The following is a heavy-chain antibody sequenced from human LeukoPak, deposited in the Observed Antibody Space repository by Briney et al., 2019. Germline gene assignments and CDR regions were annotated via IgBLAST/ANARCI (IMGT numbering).Heavy chain of an antibody. Sequence: SVKVSCKASGGTFSSYAISWVRQAPGQGLEWMGGIIPIFGTANYAQKFQGRVTMTSDTSISTAYMELSGLRSDDTAVYYCARGFRLSAIEDCFDPWGQGALVTVSS. CDR2: IIPIFGTA. CDR1: GGTFSSYA. J-gene: IGHJ5*02. CDR3: ARGFRLSAIEDCFDP. D-gene: IGHD2-8*01. V-gene: IGHV1-69*05.